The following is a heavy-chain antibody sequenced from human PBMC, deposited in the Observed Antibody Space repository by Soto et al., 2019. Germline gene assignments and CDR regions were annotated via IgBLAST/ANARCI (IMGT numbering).Heavy chain of an antibody. D-gene: IGHD2-15*01. CDR3: AKEVLRVVVAATHSLPDY. V-gene: IGHV3-30*18. Sequence: QVQLVESGGGVVQPGRSLRLSCAASGFTFSSYGMHWVRQAPGKGLEWVAVISYDGSNKYYADSVKGRFTISRDNSKNTLYLQMNSLRAEATAVYYCAKEVLRVVVAATHSLPDYWGQGTLVTVSS. J-gene: IGHJ4*02. CDR2: ISYDGSNK. CDR1: GFTFSSYG.